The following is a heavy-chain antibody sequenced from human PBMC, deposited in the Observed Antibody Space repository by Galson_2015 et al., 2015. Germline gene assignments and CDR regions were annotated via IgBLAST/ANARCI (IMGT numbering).Heavy chain of an antibody. V-gene: IGHV3-74*01. Sequence: SLRLSCAASGFTFSSDWMHWVRQAPGKGLVWVSRINSDGTDKTYADSVKGRFTISRDNSKNTLYLQMNSLRAEDTAVYYCARGDYDGSGSLGYWGQGTLVTVSS. CDR2: INSDGTDK. J-gene: IGHJ4*02. D-gene: IGHD3-22*01. CDR3: ARGDYDGSGSLGY. CDR1: GFTFSSDW.